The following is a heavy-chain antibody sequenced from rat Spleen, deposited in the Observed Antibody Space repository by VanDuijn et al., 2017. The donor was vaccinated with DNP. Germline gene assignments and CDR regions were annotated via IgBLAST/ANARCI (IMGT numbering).Heavy chain of an antibody. V-gene: IGHV5S10*01. J-gene: IGHJ1*01. CDR2: ILYDGSRT. Sequence: EVQLVESGGGLVQPGRSLKLSCEASGFTFSNYGMAWVRQAPKKGLEWVATILYDGSRTYYRDSVKGRFTISRYNAKSTLYLQMDSLRSEDTATYYCATPLGVSPYWYFDFWGPGTMVTVSS. D-gene: IGHD4-4*01. CDR3: ATPLGVSPYWYFDF. CDR1: GFTFSNYG.